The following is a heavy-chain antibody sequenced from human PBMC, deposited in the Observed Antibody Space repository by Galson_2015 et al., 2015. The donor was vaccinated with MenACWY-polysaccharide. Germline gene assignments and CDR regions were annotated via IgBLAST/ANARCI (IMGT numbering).Heavy chain of an antibody. J-gene: IGHJ4*02. D-gene: IGHD6-19*01. CDR1: GDSVSSNSAA. Sequence: CAISGDSVSSNSAAWNWIRQSPSRGLEWLGRTYYRSRWYNDYATSVKSRISIKADTPKNQFSLQLNSVTPEDTALYYCTRSIHIGGWGGDFESWGQGTLVTVSS. V-gene: IGHV6-1*01. CDR2: TYYRSRWYN. CDR3: TRSIHIGGWGGDFES.